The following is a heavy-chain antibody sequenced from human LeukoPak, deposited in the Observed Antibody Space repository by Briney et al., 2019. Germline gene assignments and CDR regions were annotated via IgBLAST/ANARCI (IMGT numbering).Heavy chain of an antibody. CDR1: GGSISSYF. Sequence: PSETLSLTCTVSGGSISSYFWTWVRQPAGKGLEWIGRIYASGSTNYNPSLKSRVTMSVDTSKNQFSLSLSSVTAADTAVYYCARDRGRAWDYWGQGTLVTVSS. J-gene: IGHJ4*02. V-gene: IGHV4-4*07. CDR2: IYASGST. D-gene: IGHD3-10*01. CDR3: ARDRGRAWDY.